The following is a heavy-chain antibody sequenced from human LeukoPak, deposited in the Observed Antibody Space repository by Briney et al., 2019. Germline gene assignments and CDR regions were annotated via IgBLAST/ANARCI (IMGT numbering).Heavy chain of an antibody. CDR2: IYYSGST. CDR1: GGSISSYY. V-gene: IGHV4-59*04. CDR3: ATEPLDGVLPTEGWFDP. J-gene: IGHJ5*02. D-gene: IGHD1-14*01. Sequence: PSETLSLTCTVSGGSISSYYWSWIRQPPGKGLEWIGYIYYSGSTYYNPSLKSRVTISVDTSKNQFSLKLSSVTAADTAVYYCATEPLDGVLPTEGWFDPWGQGTLVTVSS.